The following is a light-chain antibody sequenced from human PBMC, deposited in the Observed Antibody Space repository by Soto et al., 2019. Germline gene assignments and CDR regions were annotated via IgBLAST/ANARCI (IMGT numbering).Light chain of an antibody. CDR2: GAS. J-gene: IGKJ4*01. V-gene: IGKV3-20*01. CDR1: QSVSSSH. CDR3: HQYGSSPLT. Sequence: EVVLTQSPGTLSLSPGERATLSCRASQSVSSSHLAWYQQKPGQAPRLLMYGASSRATGIPDRFSGSGSGTAFALTVSRLEPEDFAVYYCHQYGSSPLTFGGGTKVELK.